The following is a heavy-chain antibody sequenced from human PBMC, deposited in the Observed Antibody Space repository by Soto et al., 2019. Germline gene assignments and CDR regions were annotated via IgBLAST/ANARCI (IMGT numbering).Heavy chain of an antibody. Sequence: VQLVESGGGLVQPGGSLRLSCAASGFTFSNYWMHWVRQVPGKGLVWVSRVNGDGSSTFYADSVKARFTISRDNAENTVFLQMNSLRAEDTAVYYCARDNWNTVWGQGTMVTVSS. J-gene: IGHJ3*01. CDR3: ARDNWNTV. D-gene: IGHD1-20*01. V-gene: IGHV3-74*01. CDR1: GFTFSNYW. CDR2: VNGDGSST.